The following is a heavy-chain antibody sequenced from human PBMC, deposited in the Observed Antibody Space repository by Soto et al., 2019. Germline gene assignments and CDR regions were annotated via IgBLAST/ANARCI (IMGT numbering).Heavy chain of an antibody. CDR3: VRGAFCTPTNCYNLAWFAP. CDR2: IWYDGSDK. Sequence: GGSLRPSCLTDVFTVRDFVMEWVRPAPGTGLEWVAAIWYDGSDKYYADSVKGRFTISRDSSKNTANLQINSLRAEDTAVYDCVRGAFCTPTNCYNLAWFAPWGQGTLVTVSS. V-gene: IGHV3-33*08. D-gene: IGHD2-2*02. J-gene: IGHJ5*02. CDR1: VFTVRDFV.